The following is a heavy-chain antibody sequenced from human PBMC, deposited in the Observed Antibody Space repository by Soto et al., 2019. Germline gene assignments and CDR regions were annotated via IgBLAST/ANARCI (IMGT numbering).Heavy chain of an antibody. CDR1: GFTFSSYS. Sequence: PGGSLRLSCAASGFTFSSYSMNWVRQAPGKGLEWVSSISSSSSYIYYADSVKGRFTISRDNAKNSLYLQMNSLRAEDTAVYYCARDSSMIVPIGFDPWGQGTLVTVPQ. CDR3: ARDSSMIVPIGFDP. J-gene: IGHJ5*02. D-gene: IGHD3-22*01. CDR2: ISSSSSYI. V-gene: IGHV3-21*01.